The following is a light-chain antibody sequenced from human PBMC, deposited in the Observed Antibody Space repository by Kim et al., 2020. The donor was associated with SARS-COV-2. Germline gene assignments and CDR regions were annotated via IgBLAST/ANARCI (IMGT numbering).Light chain of an antibody. CDR2: DAS. J-gene: IGKJ2*04. CDR1: QSVSSY. CDR3: QQRSNWPPWS. Sequence: EIVLTQSPATLSLSPGERATLSCRASQSVSSYLAWYQQKPGQAPRLLIYDASNRATGIPARLSGSGSGTDFTLTISSLEPEDFAVYYCQQRSNWPPWSFGQGTKLEI. V-gene: IGKV3-11*01.